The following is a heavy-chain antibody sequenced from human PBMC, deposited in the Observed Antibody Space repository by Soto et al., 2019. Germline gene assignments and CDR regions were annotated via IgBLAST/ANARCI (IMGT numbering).Heavy chain of an antibody. CDR3: ARDLFGGYCLDY. Sequence: SETLSLTCTVSGASISSYYWSWIRQPPGKGLEWIGYVYYDGHTDYNPSLESRVTIAVDTSKNQFSLRLTSVTAADTAVYYCARDLFGGYCLDYSGQGALVTVSS. CDR2: VYYDGHT. D-gene: IGHD5-12*01. J-gene: IGHJ4*02. CDR1: GASISSYY. V-gene: IGHV4-59*01.